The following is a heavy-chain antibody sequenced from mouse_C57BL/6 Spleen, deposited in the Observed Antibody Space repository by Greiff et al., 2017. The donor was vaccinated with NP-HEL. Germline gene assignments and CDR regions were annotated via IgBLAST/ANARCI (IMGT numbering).Heavy chain of an antibody. CDR2: IHPSDSDT. V-gene: IGHV1-74*01. CDR1: GYTFTSYW. Sequence: QVQLQQPGAELVKPFSPAQLPCKASGYTFTSYWIHWVKQRPGQGLEWIGRIHPSDSDTNYNQKFKGKATLTVDKSSSTAYMQLSSLTSEDSAVYYCAIYSYYGSTPGFAYWGQGTLVTVS. J-gene: IGHJ3*01. D-gene: IGHD1-1*01. CDR3: AIYSYYGSTPGFAY.